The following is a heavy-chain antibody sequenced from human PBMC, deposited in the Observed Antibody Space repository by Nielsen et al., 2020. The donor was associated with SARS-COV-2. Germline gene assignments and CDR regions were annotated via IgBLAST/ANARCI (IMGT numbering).Heavy chain of an antibody. J-gene: IGHJ4*02. V-gene: IGHV3-30*03. D-gene: IGHD1-26*01. Sequence: GGSLRLSCAASGFTFSSYGMHWVRQAPGKGLEWVAVISYDGSNKYYADSVKGRFTISRDNSKNTLYLQMNSLRAEDTAVYYCASGPGIVGAALRDYWGQGTLVTASS. CDR3: ASGPGIVGAALRDY. CDR2: ISYDGSNK. CDR1: GFTFSSYG.